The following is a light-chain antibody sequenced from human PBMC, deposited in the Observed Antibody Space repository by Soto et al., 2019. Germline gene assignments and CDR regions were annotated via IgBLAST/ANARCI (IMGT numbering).Light chain of an antibody. J-gene: IGLJ1*01. CDR1: SSDIEGNNY. V-gene: IGLV2-14*01. CDR3: SSYTTSNTRQIV. CDR2: DVS. Sequence: QSALTQPASVSGSPGQSITISCTGTSSDIEGNNYVSWYQQHPGRAPKFMIYDVSNRPSGVSNRFSGSKSGNTASLTISVLLAEDEADYYCSSYTTSNTRQIVFGTGTKVTVL.